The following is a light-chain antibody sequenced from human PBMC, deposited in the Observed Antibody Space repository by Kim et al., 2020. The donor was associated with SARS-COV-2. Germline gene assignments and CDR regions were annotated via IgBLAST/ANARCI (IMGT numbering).Light chain of an antibody. V-gene: IGKV3-20*01. J-gene: IGKJ2*01. CDR3: QQYAADYT. CDR2: SAS. CDR1: HALAYNQ. Sequence: EIVLTQSPGRLSLSPGERATLSCRSSHALAYNQLAWYQQRRGQAPRLLIHSASRRATGIPDRFSGGGSGTDFTLTISRLEPEDFAIYFCQQYAADYTFGQGTKLEI.